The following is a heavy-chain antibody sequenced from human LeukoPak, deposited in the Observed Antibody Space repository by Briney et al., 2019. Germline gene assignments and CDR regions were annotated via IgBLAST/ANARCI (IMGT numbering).Heavy chain of an antibody. J-gene: IGHJ4*02. CDR1: GFTFSSYA. Sequence: GGSLRLSCAASGFTFSSYATHWVRQAPGKGLEWVAVISYDGSNKYYADSVKGRFTISRDNSKNTLYLQMNSLRAEDTAVYYCAKDLGGYDLCYWGQGTLVTVSS. CDR3: AKDLGGYDLCY. D-gene: IGHD5-12*01. V-gene: IGHV3-30-3*01. CDR2: ISYDGSNK.